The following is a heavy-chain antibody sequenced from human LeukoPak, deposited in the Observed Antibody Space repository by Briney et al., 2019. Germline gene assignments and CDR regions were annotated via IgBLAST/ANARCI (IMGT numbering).Heavy chain of an antibody. CDR1: GGSINGCY. Sequence: SETLSLTCTVSGGSINGCYWSWIRQPAGKGLEWIGRISATGITHYNPSLESRVTMSVDMSRNQFSLKLSSVAAADTAVFYCARHLGPWGPGTLVTVSS. D-gene: IGHD1-26*01. J-gene: IGHJ4*02. CDR2: ISATGIT. V-gene: IGHV4-4*07. CDR3: ARHLGP.